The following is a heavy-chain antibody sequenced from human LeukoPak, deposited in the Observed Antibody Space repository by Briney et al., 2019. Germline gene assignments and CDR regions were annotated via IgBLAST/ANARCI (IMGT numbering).Heavy chain of an antibody. CDR2: ISNDGEAI. Sequence: GGSLRLSCAASGFTFSDKYMSWIRQALGKGLEFISSISNDGEAIHYADSVKGRFTISRDNAKSSLYLQMNDLRAEDTAVYYCARDLERDYSNYVGDDLDYWGQGTLVTVSS. D-gene: IGHD4-11*01. V-gene: IGHV3-11*01. CDR3: ARDLERDYSNYVGDDLDY. CDR1: GFTFSDKY. J-gene: IGHJ4*02.